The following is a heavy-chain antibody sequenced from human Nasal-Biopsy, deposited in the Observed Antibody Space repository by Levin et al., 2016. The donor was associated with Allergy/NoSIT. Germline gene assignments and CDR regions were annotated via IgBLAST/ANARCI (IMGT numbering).Heavy chain of an antibody. J-gene: IGHJ4*02. D-gene: IGHD2-2*01. CDR3: ARALGCTSTSCEALLGY. V-gene: IGHV3-23*01. CDR1: GFTFSSSA. Sequence: GESLKISCVVSGFTFSSSAMSWVRQAPGKGLEWVSAITGSGSRTYNADSVKGRFTISGDNSKSTLYLQMNSLRAEDTAVYFCARALGCTSTSCEALLGYWGQGTLVTVSS. CDR2: ITGSGSRT.